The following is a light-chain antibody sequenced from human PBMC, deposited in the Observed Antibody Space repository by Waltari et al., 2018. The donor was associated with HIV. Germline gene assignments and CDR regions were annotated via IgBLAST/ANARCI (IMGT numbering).Light chain of an antibody. CDR3: SSFTSSDTQI. V-gene: IGLV2-14*03. J-gene: IGLJ2*01. CDR2: NVN. Sequence: QSALTPPAPVSGSPGQSISISCIGSIGALGAYTYVSWYQQPAGKDPRLIIYNVNYPPAVVSHRFSVSKSGNTASLTISGLQAEDDALYHCSSFTSSDTQIFGGGTKVTVL. CDR1: IGALGAYTY.